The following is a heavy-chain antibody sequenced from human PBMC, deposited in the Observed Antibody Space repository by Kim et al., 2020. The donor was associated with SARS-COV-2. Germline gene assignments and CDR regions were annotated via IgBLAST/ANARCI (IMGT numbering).Heavy chain of an antibody. CDR3: AKFICGGDSSHALII. V-gene: IGHV3-30*18. D-gene: IGHD2-21*02. CDR2: ISYDGSNK. J-gene: IGHJ3*02. Sequence: GGSLRLSCAASGFTFSSYGMHWVRQAPGKGLEWVAVISYDGSNKYYADSVKGRFTISRDNSKNTLYLQMNSLRAEDTAVYYCAKFICGGDSSHALIIWG. CDR1: GFTFSSYG.